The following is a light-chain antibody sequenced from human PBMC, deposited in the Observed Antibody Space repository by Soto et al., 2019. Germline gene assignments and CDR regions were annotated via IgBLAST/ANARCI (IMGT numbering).Light chain of an antibody. J-gene: IGKJ4*01. CDR3: QQRSNWVS. CDR1: QSVSSY. V-gene: IGKV3-11*01. Sequence: EIVLTQSPATLSLSPGERATLSCRASQSVSSYVAWYQQKPGQAPRLLIYDASDRATGIPARCSGSGSGTDFTLTISSLEPEEFAVYYCQQRSNWVSFGGGTKVEIK. CDR2: DAS.